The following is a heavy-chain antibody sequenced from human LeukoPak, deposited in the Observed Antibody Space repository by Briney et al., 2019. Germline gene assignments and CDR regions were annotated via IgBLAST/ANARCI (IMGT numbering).Heavy chain of an antibody. D-gene: IGHD1-26*01. CDR2: ISAYNGST. Sequence: ASVKVSCKASGYTFTSYGISWVRQAPGQGLEWMGWISAYNGSTNYAQKLQGRVTMTTDTSTSTAYMELRSLRSDDTAVYYCATDLTIVGATTAFDIWGQGTMATVSS. CDR3: ATDLTIVGATTAFDI. J-gene: IGHJ3*02. CDR1: GYTFTSYG. V-gene: IGHV1-18*01.